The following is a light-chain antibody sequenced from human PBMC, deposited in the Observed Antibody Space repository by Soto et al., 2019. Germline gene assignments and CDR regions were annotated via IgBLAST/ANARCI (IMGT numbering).Light chain of an antibody. CDR2: DAS. CDR1: QSISSW. V-gene: IGKV1-5*01. Sequence: VEVTQSPSTLSASVGDRVTITCRASQSISSWLAWYQQKPGKAPKLLIYDASSLESGVPSRFSGSGSGTEFALSISSLQPDDFATYYCQQYNSYSPFGQGTKVDI. CDR3: QQYNSYSP. J-gene: IGKJ1*01.